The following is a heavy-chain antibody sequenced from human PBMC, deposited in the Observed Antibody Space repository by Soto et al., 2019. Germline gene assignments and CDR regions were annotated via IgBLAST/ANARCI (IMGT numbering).Heavy chain of an antibody. CDR3: ARDGIAAAGTVGYGMDV. J-gene: IGHJ6*02. Sequence: PGGSLRLSCAASGFTFSSYEMNWVRQAPGKGLEWVSYISSSGSTIYYADSVKGRFTISRDNAKNSLYLQMNSLRAEDTAVYYCARDGIAAAGTVGYGMDVWGQGTTVTVSS. CDR1: GFTFSSYE. CDR2: ISSSGSTI. D-gene: IGHD6-13*01. V-gene: IGHV3-48*03.